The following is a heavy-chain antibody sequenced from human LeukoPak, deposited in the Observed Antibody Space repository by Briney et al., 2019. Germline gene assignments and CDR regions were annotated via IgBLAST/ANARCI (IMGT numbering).Heavy chain of an antibody. Sequence: GGSLRLSCAASGFTFSSYAMHWVRQAPGKGLEWVAVISYDGSNKYYADSVKGRFTISRDNSKNTLYLQMNSLRAEDTAVYYCARDHIHYYDSSGYFRKYFQHWGQGTLVTVSS. J-gene: IGHJ1*01. CDR1: GFTFSSYA. V-gene: IGHV3-30-3*01. CDR3: ARDHIHYYDSSGYFRKYFQH. CDR2: ISYDGSNK. D-gene: IGHD3-22*01.